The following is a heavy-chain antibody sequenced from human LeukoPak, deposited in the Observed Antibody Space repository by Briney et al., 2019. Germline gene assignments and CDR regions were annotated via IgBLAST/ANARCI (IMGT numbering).Heavy chain of an antibody. CDR1: GFTFSNAW. J-gene: IGHJ4*02. D-gene: IGHD6-13*01. CDR3: AKEPSTAAGLFDY. CDR2: VSFDGKNK. V-gene: IGHV3-30*18. Sequence: GGSLRLSCAASGFTFSNAWMSWVRQAPGKGLEWVAVVSFDGKNKYYTDSLKGRFTISRDNSKNTLYLQMNSLRAEDTAVYYCAKEPSTAAGLFDYWGQGTLVTVSS.